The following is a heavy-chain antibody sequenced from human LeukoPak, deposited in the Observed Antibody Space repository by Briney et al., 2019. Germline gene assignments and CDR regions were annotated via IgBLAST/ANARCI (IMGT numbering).Heavy chain of an antibody. CDR1: GFTFSSYS. CDR3: AKDDSWYYYDSSGYYRTSDY. Sequence: GGSLRLSCAASGFTFSSYSMNWVRQAPGKGLEWVSAISGSGGSTYYADSVKGRFTISRDNSKNTLYLQMNSLRAEDTAVYYCAKDDSWYYYDSSGYYRTSDYWGQGTLVTVSS. CDR2: ISGSGGST. V-gene: IGHV3-23*01. J-gene: IGHJ4*02. D-gene: IGHD3-22*01.